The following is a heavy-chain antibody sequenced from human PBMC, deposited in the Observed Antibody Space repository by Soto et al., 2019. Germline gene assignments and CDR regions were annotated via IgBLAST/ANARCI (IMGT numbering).Heavy chain of an antibody. V-gene: IGHV4-39*01. D-gene: IGHD2-2*01. CDR1: GGSISSSSYY. Sequence: SETLSITCTVSGGSISSSSYYWGWIRQPPGKGLEWIGSIYYSGSTYYNPSLKSRVTISVDTSKNQFSLKLSSVTAADTAVYYCASLRGDCSSTSCPNWFDPWGQGTLVTVSS. J-gene: IGHJ5*02. CDR3: ASLRGDCSSTSCPNWFDP. CDR2: IYYSGST.